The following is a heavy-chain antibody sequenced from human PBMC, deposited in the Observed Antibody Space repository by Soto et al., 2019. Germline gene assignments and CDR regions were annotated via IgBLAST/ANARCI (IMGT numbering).Heavy chain of an antibody. Sequence: QVHLVESGGGVVQPGRSLRLSCAASGFIFSNYAMHWIRQAPGKGLEWVAVISCDGNHKNYANPVKGRLSVSRDNSKNTVFLQLESLRPEDTALYYWARARGGNSCYDFVVHSWGQGTLVTVSS. CDR1: GFIFSNYA. CDR3: ARARGGNSCYDFVVHS. J-gene: IGHJ5*02. D-gene: IGHD5-12*01. V-gene: IGHV3-30-3*01. CDR2: ISCDGNHK.